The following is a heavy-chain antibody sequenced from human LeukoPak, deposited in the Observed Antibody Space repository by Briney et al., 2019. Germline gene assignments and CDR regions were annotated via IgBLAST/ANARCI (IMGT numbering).Heavy chain of an antibody. CDR1: GFTFSTSW. D-gene: IGHD1-1*01. CDR2: IKEDGTTK. CDR3: ARDAGYNALDI. J-gene: IGHJ3*02. Sequence: GGSLRLSCAASGFTFSTSWMTWVRQAPGKGLEWVANIKEDGTTKNYVDSVRGRFSISRDNAEKSLYLQMTSLRAEDTAVYYCARDAGYNALDIWGQGTIVTVSS. V-gene: IGHV3-7*01.